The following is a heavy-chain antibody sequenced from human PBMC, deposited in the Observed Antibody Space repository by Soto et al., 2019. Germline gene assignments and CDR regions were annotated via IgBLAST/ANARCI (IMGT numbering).Heavy chain of an antibody. Sequence: PGGSLRLSCAASGFTFSNAWMSWVRQAPGKGLEWVGRIKSKTDGGTTDYAAPVKGRFTISRDDSKNTLYLQMNSLKTEDTAVYYCTTRRTYYYDSSGYPDAFDIWGQGTMVTVSS. D-gene: IGHD3-22*01. CDR3: TTRRTYYYDSSGYPDAFDI. CDR1: GFTFSNAW. J-gene: IGHJ3*02. V-gene: IGHV3-15*01. CDR2: IKSKTDGGTT.